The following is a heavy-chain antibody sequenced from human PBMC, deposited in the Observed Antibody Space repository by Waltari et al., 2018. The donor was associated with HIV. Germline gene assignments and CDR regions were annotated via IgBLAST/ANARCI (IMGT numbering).Heavy chain of an antibody. J-gene: IGHJ4*02. Sequence: QVQLQESGPGLVKPSETLSLTCDVSGPSINIYDWAWIRQPPGKGLEWIAYIYESGIANYNPSLDSRVSMSRDMSKKELFLNLTSVTAADTAVYYCASFRSVKDSSGFYSIRFDFWGQGSEVIVSS. D-gene: IGHD3-22*01. CDR1: GPSINIYD. V-gene: IGHV4-59*01. CDR2: IYESGIA. CDR3: ASFRSVKDSSGFYSIRFDF.